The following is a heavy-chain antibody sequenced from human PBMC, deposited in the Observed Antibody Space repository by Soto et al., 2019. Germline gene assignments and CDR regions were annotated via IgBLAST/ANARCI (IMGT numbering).Heavy chain of an antibody. D-gene: IGHD1-26*01. CDR2: ISSSSSTI. CDR3: VGGSYYDTPQFDY. Sequence: GGSLRLSCAASGFTFSSYSMNWVRQAPGKGLEWVSYISSSSSTIYYADSVKGRFTISRDNAKNSLYLQMNSLRDEDTAVYYCVGGSYYDTPQFDYWGQGTLVTVSS. V-gene: IGHV3-48*02. CDR1: GFTFSSYS. J-gene: IGHJ4*02.